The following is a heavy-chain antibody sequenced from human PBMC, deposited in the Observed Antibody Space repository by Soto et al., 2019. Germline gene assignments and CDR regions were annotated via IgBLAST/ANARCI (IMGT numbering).Heavy chain of an antibody. CDR3: ARDQRITMVRGVPPRYYYYGMDV. D-gene: IGHD3-10*01. CDR2: IAFTGSAT. J-gene: IGHJ6*02. CDR1: GFTFHDYA. V-gene: IGHV3-21*01. Sequence: GGSLRLSCATSGFTFHDYAMSWVRQAPGKGLKWVSAIAFTGSATYYADSVKGRFTISRDNAKNSLYLQMNSLRAEDTAVYYCARDQRITMVRGVPPRYYYYGMDVWGQGTTVTVSS.